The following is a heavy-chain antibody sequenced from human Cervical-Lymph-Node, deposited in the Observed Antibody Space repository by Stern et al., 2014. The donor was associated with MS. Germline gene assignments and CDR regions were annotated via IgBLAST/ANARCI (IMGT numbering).Heavy chain of an antibody. CDR1: GFTFSSSG. D-gene: IGHD4-23*01. CDR3: AREGGNTAEYFQH. Sequence: VQLEQSGGGVVQPGRSLRLSCAASGFTFSSSGMHWVRQAPGKGLEWLAIINYDGRNRYYGASVKGRFTISRDNSKNTLYLQMNSLRAEDTAVYYCAREGGNTAEYFQHWGQGTLVTVSS. J-gene: IGHJ1*01. V-gene: IGHV3-33*01. CDR2: INYDGRNR.